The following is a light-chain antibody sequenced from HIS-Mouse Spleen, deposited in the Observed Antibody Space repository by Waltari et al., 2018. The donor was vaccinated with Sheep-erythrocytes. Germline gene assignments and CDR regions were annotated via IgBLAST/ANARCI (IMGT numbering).Light chain of an antibody. Sequence: QSALTQPPSASGSPGQSVTISCTGTSSDVGGYNYVSWYQQHPGKAPKLMIYEVSKGPSGVPDRFSGSKSGTAASLTVSGLQAEDEADYYCSSYAGSNNWVFGGGTKLTVL. CDR1: SSDVGGYNY. V-gene: IGLV2-8*01. CDR3: SSYAGSNNWV. J-gene: IGLJ3*02. CDR2: EVS.